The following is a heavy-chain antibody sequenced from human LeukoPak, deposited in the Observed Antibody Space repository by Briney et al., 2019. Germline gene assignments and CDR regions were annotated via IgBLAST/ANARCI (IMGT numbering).Heavy chain of an antibody. CDR3: ARGALLERFFDY. J-gene: IGHJ4*02. V-gene: IGHV3-30-3*01. Sequence: GRSLRLSCAASGFTFSSYAMHWVRQAPGKGLEWVAVISYDGSNKYYADSVKGRFTISRDNSKNTLYLQMNSLGAEDTAVYYCARGALLERFFDYWGQGTLVTVSS. CDR2: ISYDGSNK. D-gene: IGHD1-1*01. CDR1: GFTFSSYA.